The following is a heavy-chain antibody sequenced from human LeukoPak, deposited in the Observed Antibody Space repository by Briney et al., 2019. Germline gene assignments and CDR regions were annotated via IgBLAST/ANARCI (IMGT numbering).Heavy chain of an antibody. D-gene: IGHD6-13*01. V-gene: IGHV3-48*02. Sequence: PGGSLRLSCAASGFTFSSYSMNWVRQAPGKGLEWVSYISSSSSTIYYADSVKGRFTISRDNAKNSLYLQMNSLRDEDTAVYYCARAKGSSWYGGGSDYWGQGTLVTVSS. J-gene: IGHJ4*02. CDR1: GFTFSSYS. CDR2: ISSSSSTI. CDR3: ARAKGSSWYGGGSDY.